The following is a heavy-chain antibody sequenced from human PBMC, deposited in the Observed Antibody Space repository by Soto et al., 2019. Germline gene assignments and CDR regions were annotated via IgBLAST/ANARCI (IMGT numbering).Heavy chain of an antibody. J-gene: IGHJ6*02. CDR3: ASTLRVVPAAIYYYYGMDV. V-gene: IGHV5-10-1*01. Sequence: GESLKISCTGSGNSFTSYWIRWVRQMPGKGLEWMGRIDPSDSYTNYSPSFQGHVTISADKSISTAYLQWSSLKASDTAMYYCASTLRVVPAAIYYYYGMDVWGQGTTVTVSS. D-gene: IGHD2-2*01. CDR2: IDPSDSYT. CDR1: GNSFTSYW.